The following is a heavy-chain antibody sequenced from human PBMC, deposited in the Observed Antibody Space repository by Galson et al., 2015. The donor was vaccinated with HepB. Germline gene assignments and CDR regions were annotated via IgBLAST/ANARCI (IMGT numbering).Heavy chain of an antibody. CDR3: AKGEHPPGIAAAAELDY. J-gene: IGHJ4*02. CDR1: GFTFSSYA. D-gene: IGHD6-13*01. CDR2: ISGSGGST. Sequence: SLRLSCAASGFTFSSYAMSWVRQAPGKGLEWVSAISGSGGSTYYADSVKGRFTISRDNSKNTLYLQMNSLRAEDTAVYYCAKGEHPPGIAAAAELDYWGQGTLVTVSS. V-gene: IGHV3-23*01.